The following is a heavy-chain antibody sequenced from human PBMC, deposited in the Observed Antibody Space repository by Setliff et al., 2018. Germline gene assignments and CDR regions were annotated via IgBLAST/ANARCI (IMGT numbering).Heavy chain of an antibody. D-gene: IGHD3-9*01. CDR2: LNPNSGGT. Sequence: ASVKVSCKASGYTFTGYYIHWVRQAPGQGLEWMGCLNPNSGGTNSTRKFEGCVTMTRDTSISAAYMELGSLKSNDTAVYYCARGKYDILTGEYYFDFWGQGTLVTVSS. CDR3: ARGKYDILTGEYYFDF. CDR1: GYTFTGYY. J-gene: IGHJ4*02. V-gene: IGHV1-2*04.